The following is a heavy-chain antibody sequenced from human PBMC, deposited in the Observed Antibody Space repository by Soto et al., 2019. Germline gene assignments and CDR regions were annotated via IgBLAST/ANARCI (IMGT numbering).Heavy chain of an antibody. CDR1: GYTFTYRY. Sequence: SVKVSCKASGYTFTYRYLHWVRQAPGQALEWMGWITPFNGNTNYAQKFQDRVTITRDRSMSTAYMELSSLRSEDTAMYYCASPLRGYCSSTSCYPRRVIPWFDPWGQGTLVTVSS. J-gene: IGHJ5*02. V-gene: IGHV1-45*02. CDR3: ASPLRGYCSSTSCYPRRVIPWFDP. D-gene: IGHD2-2*01. CDR2: ITPFNGNT.